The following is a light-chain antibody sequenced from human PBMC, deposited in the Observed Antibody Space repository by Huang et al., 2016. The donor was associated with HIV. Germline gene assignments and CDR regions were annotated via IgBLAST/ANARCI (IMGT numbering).Light chain of an antibody. CDR3: HQYYSTPPT. CDR1: QSVLYNSNNKSY. CDR2: GAS. Sequence: DIVMTQSPDSLAVSLGERATINCKSSQSVLYNSNNKSYLAWYQHKPGQPPNLLIYGASTRESGVPDRFSGSGSGTAFTLTISSLQAEDVAVYYCHQYYSTPPTFGQGTKLQIK. J-gene: IGKJ2*01. V-gene: IGKV4-1*01.